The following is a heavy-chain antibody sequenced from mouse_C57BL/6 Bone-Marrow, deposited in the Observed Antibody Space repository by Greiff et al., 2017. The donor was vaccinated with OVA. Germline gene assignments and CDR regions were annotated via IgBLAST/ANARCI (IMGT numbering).Heavy chain of an antibody. CDR2: IDPSDSYT. V-gene: IGHV1-69*01. CDR1: GYTFTSSW. Sequence: VQLQQPGAELVMPGASVKLSCKASGYTFTSSWMHWVKQRPGQGLEWIGAIDPSDSYTNSNQKFKGKSTLTVDKSSSTAYMQLSSLISEDSAVDYCARAYYSNTWFAYWGQGTLVTVSA. D-gene: IGHD2-5*01. J-gene: IGHJ3*01. CDR3: ARAYYSNTWFAY.